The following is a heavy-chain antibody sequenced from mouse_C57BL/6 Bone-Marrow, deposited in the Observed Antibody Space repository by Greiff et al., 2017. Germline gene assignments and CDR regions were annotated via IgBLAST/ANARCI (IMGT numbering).Heavy chain of an antibody. CDR1: GFNIKDDY. V-gene: IGHV14-4*01. CDR3: TTGAMDY. J-gene: IGHJ4*01. Sequence: EVQGVESGAELVRPGASVKLSCTASGFNIKDDYMHWVKQRPEQGLEWIGWIDPENGDTAYASKFPGKATITAYTSSITAYLQLSSLTSEDTAVYYCTTGAMDYWGQGTSVTVSS. CDR2: IDPENGDT.